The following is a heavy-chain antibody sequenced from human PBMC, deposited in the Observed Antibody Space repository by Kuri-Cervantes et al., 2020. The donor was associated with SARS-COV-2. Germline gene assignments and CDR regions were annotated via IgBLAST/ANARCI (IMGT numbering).Heavy chain of an antibody. D-gene: IGHD3-10*01. CDR1: GGSISSYY. J-gene: IGHJ3*02. Sequence: GSLRLSCTVSGGSISSYYWSWIRQPPGKGLEWLGYIHYSGNTNYNPSLKSRDTISVDTSKNQISLKLSSVTAADTAVYYCARHVAGDGSGSYYTYGDAFDIWGQGTMVTVSS. CDR3: ARHVAGDGSGSYYTYGDAFDI. V-gene: IGHV4-59*08. CDR2: IHYSGNT.